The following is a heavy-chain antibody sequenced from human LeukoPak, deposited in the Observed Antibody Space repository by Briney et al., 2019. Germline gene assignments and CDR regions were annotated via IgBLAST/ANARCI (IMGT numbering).Heavy chain of an antibody. CDR2: VYYSGST. Sequence: SETLSLTCVVSGGSVSGYYWGWIRQPPGRGLEWIGYVYYSGSTNYNPSFKSRITMSVDTSRNQFSLQLSSVTAADTAVYYCARIHRYCSGGACYVLDNWGQGTLVAVSS. CDR1: GGSVSGYY. J-gene: IGHJ4*02. CDR3: ARIHRYCSGGACYVLDN. V-gene: IGHV4-59*02. D-gene: IGHD2-15*01.